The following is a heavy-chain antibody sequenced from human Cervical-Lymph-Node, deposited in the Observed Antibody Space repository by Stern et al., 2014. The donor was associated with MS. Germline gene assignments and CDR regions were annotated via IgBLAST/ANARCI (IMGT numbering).Heavy chain of an antibody. CDR1: GGSVSSTNW. CDR2: IYHSGAS. Sequence: VQLQESGPGLVKPSGTLSLTCAVSGGSVSSTNWWSWVRQSPGHGLEWIGNIYHSGASNSRPSLRSRVSISLANSKNHLSLHLTSVTAADTAVYYCARERQQYCNSEGCSYWYFDLWGRGTLVTVSS. CDR3: ARERQQYCNSEGCSYWYFDL. D-gene: IGHD2/OR15-2a*01. J-gene: IGHJ2*01. V-gene: IGHV4-4*02.